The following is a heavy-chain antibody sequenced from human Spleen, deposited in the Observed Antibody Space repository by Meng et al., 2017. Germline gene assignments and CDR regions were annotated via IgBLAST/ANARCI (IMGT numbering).Heavy chain of an antibody. CDR3: ARDLRGYSGYQLEDY. J-gene: IGHJ4*02. CDR2: ISSSGNTI. Sequence: GESLKISCAASGFSVSHYYMSWVRQAPGKGLEWVSYISSSGNTIYYVDSVKGRFIISRDNAKNSLYLQMNSLRAEDTAVYYCARDLRGYSGYQLEDYWGQGTLVTVSS. V-gene: IGHV3-11*04. CDR1: GFSVSHYY. D-gene: IGHD5-12*01.